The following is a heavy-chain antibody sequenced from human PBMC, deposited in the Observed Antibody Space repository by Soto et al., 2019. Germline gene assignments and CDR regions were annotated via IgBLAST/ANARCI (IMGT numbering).Heavy chain of an antibody. CDR2: ISAYNGNT. CDR1: GYTFTSYG. V-gene: IGHV1-18*01. Sequence: QVQLVQSGAEVKKPGASVKVSCKASGYTFTSYGISWVRQAPGQGLEWMGWISAYNGNTNYAQKFQGRVTMTTDTSTSKGYMEVRSLRSDDTAVYYCARETDTAMAQFDYLGQGTLVTVSS. D-gene: IGHD5-18*01. CDR3: ARETDTAMAQFDY. J-gene: IGHJ4*02.